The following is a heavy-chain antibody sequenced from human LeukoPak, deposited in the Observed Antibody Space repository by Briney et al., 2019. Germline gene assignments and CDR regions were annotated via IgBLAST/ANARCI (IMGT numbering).Heavy chain of an antibody. V-gene: IGHV4-34*01. J-gene: IGHJ4*02. D-gene: IGHD3-3*01. CDR1: GGSFSGYY. Sequence: SETLSLTCAVYGGSFSGYYWSWIRQPPGKGLEWIGEINHSGSTNYNPSLKSRITISVDTSKNQFSLKLSSVTAADTAVYYCARGGVPGDYWGQGTLVTVSS. CDR3: ARGGVPGDY. CDR2: INHSGST.